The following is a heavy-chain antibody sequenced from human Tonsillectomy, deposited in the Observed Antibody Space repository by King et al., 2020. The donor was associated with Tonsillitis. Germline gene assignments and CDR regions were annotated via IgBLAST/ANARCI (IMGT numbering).Heavy chain of an antibody. CDR3: ARASPAPPVPAAATYFDY. Sequence: VQLVESGGGVVQPGRSLRLSCAASGFTFSSYGMHWVRQAPGKGLEWVAVIWYDGINKYYADSVKGRFTISRDNSKNTLYLQMNSLRAEDTAVYYCARASPAPPVPAAATYFDYWGQGTLVTVSS. J-gene: IGHJ4*02. CDR1: GFTFSSYG. V-gene: IGHV3-33*08. CDR2: IWYDGINK. D-gene: IGHD2-2*01.